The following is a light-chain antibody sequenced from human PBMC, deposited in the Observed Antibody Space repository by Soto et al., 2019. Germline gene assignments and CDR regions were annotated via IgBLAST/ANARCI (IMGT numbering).Light chain of an antibody. CDR3: QQHVSWT. J-gene: IGKJ1*01. CDR1: QTISSNY. Sequence: EIVLTQSQGTLSVSPGERATLSCRASQTISSNYLAWYQQKPGQAPSLLIYGTSSMATGIPDRCSGSGSGTDLTLTISRLEPEDSAICYSQQHVSWTFGQGTNVEIQ. CDR2: GTS. V-gene: IGKV3-20*01.